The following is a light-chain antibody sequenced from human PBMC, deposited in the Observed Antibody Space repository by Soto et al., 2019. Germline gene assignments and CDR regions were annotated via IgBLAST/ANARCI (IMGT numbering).Light chain of an antibody. CDR2: AAS. CDR1: QGIRSD. Sequence: AIQMTQSPSSLSASVGDRVTITCRASQGIRSDLAWYQQKPGKAPNLLIYAASTLQSGVPSRFSGSGSGTDFTLTISSLQPEDFATYYCLPDYNYPRTFGQGTKVEIK. J-gene: IGKJ1*01. V-gene: IGKV1-6*01. CDR3: LPDYNYPRT.